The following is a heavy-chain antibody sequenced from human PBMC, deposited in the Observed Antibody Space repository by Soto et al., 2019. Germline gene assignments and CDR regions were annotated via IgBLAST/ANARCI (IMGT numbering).Heavy chain of an antibody. D-gene: IGHD3-16*02. J-gene: IGHJ6*02. CDR2: TYYRSQWLN. V-gene: IGHV6-1*01. CDR1: GDSVSSNSAA. Sequence: SQTLSLTCAISGDSVSSNSAAWNWIRQSPSRGLEWLGRTYYRSQWLNDYAVSVKSRITISPDTSKNQFSLQLNSVTPEDTAVYYCARERYTTQDFRDYNGMDVWGQGTRVTVPS. CDR3: ARERYTTQDFRDYNGMDV.